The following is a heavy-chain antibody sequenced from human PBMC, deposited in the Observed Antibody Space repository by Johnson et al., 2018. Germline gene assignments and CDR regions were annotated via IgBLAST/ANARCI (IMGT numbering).Heavy chain of an antibody. J-gene: IGHJ3*01. CDR3: AKSGYNYGNPNFWNAFDV. V-gene: IGHV3-23*04. Sequence: VQLVEAGGGLVQPGGSLRLSCAASGLTFSNFAMSWVRQAPGKGLEWVSRISDGGSSTDYADSVRGRFTISRDNSKNTLYLQMNSLRAEDTAVYYGAKSGYNYGNPNFWNAFDVWGQGTMVIASS. D-gene: IGHD5-18*01. CDR2: ISDGGSST. CDR1: GLTFSNFA.